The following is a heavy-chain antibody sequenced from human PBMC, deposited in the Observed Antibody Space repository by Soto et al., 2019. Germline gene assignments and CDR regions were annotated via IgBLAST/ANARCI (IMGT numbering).Heavy chain of an antibody. D-gene: IGHD1-1*01. J-gene: IGHJ4*02. CDR2: INHSGST. CDR1: GGSFRGYY. CDR3: ASEEDWTSQRGAPDY. V-gene: IGHV4-34*01. Sequence: LETLSLTCAVCGGSFRGYYCSWIVQPPGKGLEWIGEINHSGSTNYNPSHTSRVTISVDTSKNQFSLKLSSVTAADTALYHCASEEDWTSQRGAPDYWGQGTLLTDSS.